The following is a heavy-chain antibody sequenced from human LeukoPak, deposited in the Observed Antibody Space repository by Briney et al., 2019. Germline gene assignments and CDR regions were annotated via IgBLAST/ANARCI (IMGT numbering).Heavy chain of an antibody. V-gene: IGHV1-2*02. CDR1: GYTFSDYY. Sequence: ASVKVSCKASGYTFSDYYMHWVRQAPGQGLEWMGWINPKSGDTKYSQKFQGRITMTRDTSISTAYMELRRLRFDDTAVYYCARFLWASSSWFPRGDANWFDPWGQGTLVTVSS. D-gene: IGHD6-13*01. J-gene: IGHJ5*02. CDR3: ARFLWASSSWFPRGDANWFDP. CDR2: INPKSGDT.